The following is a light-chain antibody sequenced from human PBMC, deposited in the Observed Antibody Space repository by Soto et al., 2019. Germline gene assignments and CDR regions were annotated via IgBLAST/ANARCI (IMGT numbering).Light chain of an antibody. J-gene: IGKJ5*01. Sequence: EIVLTQSPATLSLSPGERATLSCRASQSVSSYLAWYQQKPGQAPRLLIYDASNRATGIPARFSGSGSGTDFTLTISSLEPEDFAVYYCQQDNNWPTFGQGTRLEI. V-gene: IGKV3-11*01. CDR2: DAS. CDR1: QSVSSY. CDR3: QQDNNWPT.